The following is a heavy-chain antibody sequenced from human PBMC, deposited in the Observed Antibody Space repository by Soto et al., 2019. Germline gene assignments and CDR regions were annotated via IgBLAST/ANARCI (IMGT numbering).Heavy chain of an antibody. Sequence: EVQLLESGGGLVQPGGSLRLSCAAFGFTFSSYAMRWVRQAPGKGLEWVSTVTGSGGSTYYADSVKGRFTISRDNSKNTLYLQMNSLRAEDTAVYYCAKPLSAAGTTGRAFDYWGQGTLVTVSS. V-gene: IGHV3-23*01. CDR3: AKPLSAAGTTGRAFDY. D-gene: IGHD6-13*01. J-gene: IGHJ4*02. CDR1: GFTFSSYA. CDR2: VTGSGGST.